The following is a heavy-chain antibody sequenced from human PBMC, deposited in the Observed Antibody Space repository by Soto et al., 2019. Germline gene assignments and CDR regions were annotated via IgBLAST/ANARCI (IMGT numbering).Heavy chain of an antibody. J-gene: IGHJ6*03. CDR1: GFTFSNYD. CDR2: ISFDGSSQ. Sequence: GGSLRLSCEASGFTFSNYDIHWVRQAPGKGLEWVTLISFDGSSQYYADSVKGRFTISRDNSKNTLYLQMNSLRAEDTAVYYATRSAYMDVWGTGTTVTVSS. D-gene: IGHD2-2*01. CDR3: TRSAYMDV. V-gene: IGHV3-30*03.